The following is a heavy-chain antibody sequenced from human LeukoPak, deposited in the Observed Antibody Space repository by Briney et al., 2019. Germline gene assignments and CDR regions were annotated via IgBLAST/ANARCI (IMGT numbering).Heavy chain of an antibody. D-gene: IGHD2-2*01. CDR2: IKTKTDGGTT. CDR1: GFTFSNVY. J-gene: IGHJ4*02. Sequence: GGSLRLSCAASGFTFSNVYMSWVRQAPGKGLEWVGRIKTKTDGGTTDYAAPVKGRFTISRDDSKDTLYLQMNSLKTEDTAVYYCTTVALVVVPAATPFDYWGQGTLVTVSS. V-gene: IGHV3-15*01. CDR3: TTVALVVVPAATPFDY.